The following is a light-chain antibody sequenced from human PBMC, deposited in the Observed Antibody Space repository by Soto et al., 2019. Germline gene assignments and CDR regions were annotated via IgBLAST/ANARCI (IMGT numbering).Light chain of an antibody. J-gene: IGKJ1*01. CDR1: QSSNNW. Sequence: DIQRTQSPSTLSASVGDRVTITCRASQSSNNWLAWEQQKPGKAHYLFIFKESTLEIGVPSRFSGSGYGTEFTLSIRSLEDDDVANYFCRQYDGFHRTVGQGTLVEMK. CDR3: RQYDGFHRT. CDR2: KES. V-gene: IGKV1-5*03.